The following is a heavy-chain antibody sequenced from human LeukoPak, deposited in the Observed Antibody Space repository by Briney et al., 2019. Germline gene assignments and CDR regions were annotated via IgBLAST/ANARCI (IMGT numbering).Heavy chain of an antibody. CDR2: ISGSGGST. Sequence: PGGSLRLSCAASGFTFSSYAMSWVRQAPGKGLEWVSAISGSGGSTYYADSVKGRFTISRDNSKNTLYLQVNSLRAEDTAVYYCAKAGSGSYPVGGYNWFDPWGQGTLVTVSS. V-gene: IGHV3-23*01. J-gene: IGHJ5*02. D-gene: IGHD3-10*01. CDR3: AKAGSGSYPVGGYNWFDP. CDR1: GFTFSSYA.